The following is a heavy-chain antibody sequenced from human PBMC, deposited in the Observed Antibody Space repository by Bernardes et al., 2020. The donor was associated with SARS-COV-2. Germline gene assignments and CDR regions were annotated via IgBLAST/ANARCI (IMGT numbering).Heavy chain of an antibody. J-gene: IGHJ3*02. D-gene: IGHD6-6*01. CDR1: GFTFSSYA. CDR3: AKDLLDSSSSYSWADAFDI. Sequence: GGSLRLSCAASGFTFSSYAMSWVRQAPGKGLEWVSAISGSGGSTYYADSVKGRFTISRDNSKNTLYLQMNSLRAEDTAVYYCAKDLLDSSSSYSWADAFDIWGQGTMVTVSS. V-gene: IGHV3-23*01. CDR2: ISGSGGST.